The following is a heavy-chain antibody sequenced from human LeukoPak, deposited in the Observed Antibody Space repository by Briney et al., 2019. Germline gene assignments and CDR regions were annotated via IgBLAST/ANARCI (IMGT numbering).Heavy chain of an antibody. D-gene: IGHD3-22*01. CDR3: AKDRMIVVVKFHY. Sequence: GGSLRLSCAASGFTFSSYAMGWVRQAPGKGLEWVSAISGSGGSTYYADSVKGRFTISRDNSKNTLYLQMNSLRAEDTAVYYCAKDRMIVVVKFHYWGQGTLVTVSS. V-gene: IGHV3-23*01. CDR1: GFTFSSYA. J-gene: IGHJ4*02. CDR2: ISGSGGST.